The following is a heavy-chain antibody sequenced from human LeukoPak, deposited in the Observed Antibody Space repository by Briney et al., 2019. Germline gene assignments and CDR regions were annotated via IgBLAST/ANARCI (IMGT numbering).Heavy chain of an antibody. CDR3: ARNGPIAVAGTNWFDP. Sequence: GGSLRLSCAASGFTFSSSGISWVRQAPGKGLEWVSGISDSGGSTYYADSVKGRFTISRDNAKNSLYLQMNSLRAEDTAVYYCARNGPIAVAGTNWFDPWGQGTLVTVSS. J-gene: IGHJ5*02. V-gene: IGHV3-23*01. CDR1: GFTFSSSG. D-gene: IGHD6-19*01. CDR2: ISDSGGST.